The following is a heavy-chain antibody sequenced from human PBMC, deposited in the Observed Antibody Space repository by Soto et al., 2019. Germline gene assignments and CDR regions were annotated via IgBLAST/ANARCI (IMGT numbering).Heavy chain of an antibody. Sequence: QVQLVESGGGLVKPGGSLRLSCAASGFTFSDYYMSWIRQAPGKGLEWVSYISSSGSTIYYADSVKGRFTISRDNAKNSLYLQMNSLRAEDTAVYYCARGWYYDSSGLTPDYYYYYGMDVWGQGTTVTVSS. CDR1: GFTFSDYY. V-gene: IGHV3-11*01. CDR3: ARGWYYDSSGLTPDYYYYYGMDV. D-gene: IGHD3-22*01. J-gene: IGHJ6*02. CDR2: ISSSGSTI.